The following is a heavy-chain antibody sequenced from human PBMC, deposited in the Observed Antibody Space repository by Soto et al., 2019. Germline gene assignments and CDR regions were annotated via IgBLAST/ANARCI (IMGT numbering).Heavy chain of an antibody. CDR2: IYYSGST. J-gene: IGHJ5*02. V-gene: IGHV4-59*01. CDR1: GGSISSYY. Sequence: PSETLSLTCTVSGGSISSYYWSWIRQPPGKGLEWIGYIYYSGSTNYNPSLKSRVTISVDTSKNQFSLKLSSVTAADTAVYYCARDRSDWIAAAGTNWFDPWGQGTLVTVS. CDR3: ARDRSDWIAAAGTNWFDP. D-gene: IGHD6-13*01.